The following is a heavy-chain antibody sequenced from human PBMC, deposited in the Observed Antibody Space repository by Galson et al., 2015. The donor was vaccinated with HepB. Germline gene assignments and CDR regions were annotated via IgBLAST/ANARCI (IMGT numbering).Heavy chain of an antibody. CDR3: ARGAGNYYHDMDV. CDR1: GFTLSTYG. V-gene: IGHV3-33*01. J-gene: IGHJ6*02. CDR2: LWSVGSNK. Sequence: SLRLSCAASGFTLSTYGLHWVRQAPGTGLEWVAVLWSVGSNKYYADSVKGRFTISRDNSKNTLYLQMNSLRADDTAVYYCARGAGNYYHDMDVWGRGTTVTVSS.